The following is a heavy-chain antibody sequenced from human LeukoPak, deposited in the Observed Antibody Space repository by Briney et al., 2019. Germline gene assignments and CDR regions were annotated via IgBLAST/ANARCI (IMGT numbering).Heavy chain of an antibody. CDR1: GFTFSSYG. J-gene: IGHJ6*02. CDR2: ISYDGSNK. V-gene: IGHV3-30*18. Sequence: GRSLRLSCAASGFTFSSYGMHWVRQAPGKGLEWVAVISYDGSNKYYADSVKGRFTISRDNSENTLYLQMNSLRAEDTAVYYCAKSVVRGDGYYYGMDVWGQGTTVTVSS. D-gene: IGHD2-21*01. CDR3: AKSVVRGDGYYYGMDV.